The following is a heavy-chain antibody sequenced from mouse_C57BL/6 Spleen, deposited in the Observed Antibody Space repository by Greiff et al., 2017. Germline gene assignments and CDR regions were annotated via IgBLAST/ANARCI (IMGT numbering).Heavy chain of an antibody. Sequence: DVHLVESGGGLVKPGGSLKLSCAASGFTFSSYTMSWVRQTPEQSLEWVATISGGGGNTYYPDSVKGRFTISRDNAKNTQYLQRSSLRSEDTALYYCARHKDEGYAMGYRGQGTSVTVAS. CDR2: ISGGGGNT. V-gene: IGHV5-9*01. CDR1: GFTFSSYT. CDR3: ARHKDEGYAMGY. J-gene: IGHJ4*01.